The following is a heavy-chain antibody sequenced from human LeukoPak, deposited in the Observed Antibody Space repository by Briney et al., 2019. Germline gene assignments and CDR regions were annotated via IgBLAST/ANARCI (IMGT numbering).Heavy chain of an antibody. CDR2: IIPIFGTA. D-gene: IGHD5-12*01. V-gene: IGHV1-69*13. CDR1: GGTFSSYA. Sequence: SVKVSCKASGGTFSSYAISWVRQAPGQGLEWMGGIIPIFGTANYAQKFQGRVTITADESTSTAYMELSSLRSEDKAVYYCARGLSGYAWFDPWGQGTLVTVSS. J-gene: IGHJ5*02. CDR3: ARGLSGYAWFDP.